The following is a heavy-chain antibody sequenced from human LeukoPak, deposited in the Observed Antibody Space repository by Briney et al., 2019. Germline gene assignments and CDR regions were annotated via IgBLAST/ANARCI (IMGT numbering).Heavy chain of an antibody. CDR1: GFTFSSYA. V-gene: IGHV3-30-3*01. D-gene: IGHD1-26*01. CDR3: ARSSIVGASDY. Sequence: GGSLRLSCAASGFTFSSYAMHWVRQAPGKGLEWVAVISYDGSNKYYADSVEGRFTISRDNSKNTLYLQMNSLRAEDTAVYYCARSSIVGASDYWGQGTLVTVSS. CDR2: ISYDGSNK. J-gene: IGHJ4*02.